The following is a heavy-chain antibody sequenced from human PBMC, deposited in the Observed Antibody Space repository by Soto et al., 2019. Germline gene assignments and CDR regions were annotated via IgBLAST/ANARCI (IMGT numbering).Heavy chain of an antibody. D-gene: IGHD6-19*01. CDR1: GFTFSTYW. Sequence: EVPLVESGGALVQPGGSLRLSCAASGFTFSTYWMSWVLQAPGKGLEWVADIKQDGSEKYYVDSVKGRFTISRDNAKNSLYLQMNSLRAEDTAVYYCARLGGSGWSMDFWGRGTLATVST. CDR3: ARLGGSGWSMDF. J-gene: IGHJ4*02. CDR2: IKQDGSEK. V-gene: IGHV3-7*05.